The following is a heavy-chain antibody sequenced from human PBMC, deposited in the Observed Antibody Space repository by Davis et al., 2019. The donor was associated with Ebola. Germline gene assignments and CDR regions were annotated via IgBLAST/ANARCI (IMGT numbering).Heavy chain of an antibody. V-gene: IGHV3-30*03. CDR3: VRGGGYLYVLDF. D-gene: IGHD5-18*01. Sequence: GESLKISCAASGFTFSSYGMHWVRQAPGKGLEWVAVISYDGSNKYYADSVKGRFTISRDNSKNTLYLQMNSLRAEDTAVYYCVRGGGYLYVLDFWGQGTLVTVSS. J-gene: IGHJ4*02. CDR1: GFTFSSYG. CDR2: ISYDGSNK.